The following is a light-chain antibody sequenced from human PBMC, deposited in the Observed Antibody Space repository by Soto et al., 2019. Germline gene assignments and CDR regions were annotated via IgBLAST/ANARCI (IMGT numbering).Light chain of an antibody. V-gene: IGKV3-15*01. CDR3: QQYNNWPRT. CDR1: QSVSSA. Sequence: ETVMTQSPATLSVSPGESATLSCRASQSVSSALAWYQQKPGQAPKLLIYGASTRATGIPARFSGSGSGTEFTLTISSLQSEDFAVYYCQQYNNWPRTFGQGTKVDIK. CDR2: GAS. J-gene: IGKJ1*01.